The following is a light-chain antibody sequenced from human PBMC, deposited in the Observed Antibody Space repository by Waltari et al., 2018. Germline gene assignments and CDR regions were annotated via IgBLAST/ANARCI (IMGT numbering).Light chain of an antibody. CDR1: QSVLYSSNNKNY. CDR2: WAS. CDR3: QHYYSPPWT. V-gene: IGKV4-1*01. Sequence: DIVMTQSPDSLAVSLGERATINCKSSQSVLYSSNNKNYLAWYQQKPGQPPKLLIYWASTRESGVPDRCSGSVSWTDFTLTISSLQAEDVAVYYCQHYYSPPWTFGQGTKVEIK. J-gene: IGKJ1*01.